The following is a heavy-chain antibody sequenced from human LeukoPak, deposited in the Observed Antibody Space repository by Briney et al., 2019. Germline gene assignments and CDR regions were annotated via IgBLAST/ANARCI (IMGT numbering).Heavy chain of an antibody. CDR1: GFTFSSYA. CDR3: AKAGDIVVVVAATLLDY. Sequence: GGSLRLSCAASGFTFSSYAMHWVRQAPGKGLEWVAVISYDGSNKYYADSVKGRFTISRDNSKNTLYLQMNSLRAEDTAVYYCAKAGDIVVVVAATLLDYWGQGTLVTVSS. V-gene: IGHV3-30*14. CDR2: ISYDGSNK. J-gene: IGHJ4*02. D-gene: IGHD2-15*01.